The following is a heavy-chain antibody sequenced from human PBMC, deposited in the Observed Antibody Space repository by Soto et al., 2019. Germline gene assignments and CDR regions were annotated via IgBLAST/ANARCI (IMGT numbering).Heavy chain of an antibody. D-gene: IGHD6-19*01. CDR2: MYYSGST. CDR1: GGSIRSGDNY. J-gene: IGHJ6*02. Sequence: SETLSLTCTVSGGSIRSGDNYWSWIRQPPGKGLEWIGYMYYSGSTYYNPSLRNRVTISVDTSKNQFSLKLTSVTAADTAVYYCAREAGNYYYPCAMDVWGLGTTVTVSS. CDR3: AREAGNYYYPCAMDV. V-gene: IGHV4-30-4*01.